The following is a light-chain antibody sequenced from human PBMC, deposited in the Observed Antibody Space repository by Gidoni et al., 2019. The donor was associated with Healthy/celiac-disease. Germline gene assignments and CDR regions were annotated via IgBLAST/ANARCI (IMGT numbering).Light chain of an antibody. Sequence: DLVMTQSPASLAVSLGERATINCKSSQSVLYSANNKNYLAWYQQKPGQPPKLIIYWASTRESGVPDRFSGSGSGTDFTLTSSSLQAEDVAVYYCQQYYSTPTFGPGTKVDIK. CDR1: QSVLYSANNKNY. V-gene: IGKV4-1*01. J-gene: IGKJ3*01. CDR2: WAS. CDR3: QQYYSTPT.